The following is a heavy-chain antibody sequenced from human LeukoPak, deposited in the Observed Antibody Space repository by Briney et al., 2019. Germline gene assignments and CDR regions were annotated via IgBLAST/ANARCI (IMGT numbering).Heavy chain of an antibody. V-gene: IGHV3-23*01. CDR3: AKDPVAASYYGYYYMDV. Sequence: HSGGSLRLSCAASGITFSSDAMSWVRQAPGKGLEWVSAISGSGGSTYYADSVKGRFTISRDNSKNTLYLQMNSLRAEDTAVYYCAKDPVAASYYGYYYMDVWGKGTTVTISS. CDR2: ISGSGGST. D-gene: IGHD1-26*01. CDR1: GITFSSDA. J-gene: IGHJ6*03.